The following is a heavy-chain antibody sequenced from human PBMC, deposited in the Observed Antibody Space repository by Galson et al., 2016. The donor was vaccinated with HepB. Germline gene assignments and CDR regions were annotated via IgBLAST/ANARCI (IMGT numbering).Heavy chain of an antibody. CDR3: ATQLHLIIMPGTFDS. D-gene: IGHD4-23*01. V-gene: IGHV3-11*01. J-gene: IGHJ4*02. Sequence: SLRLSCAASGLPFSDSYMSWIRQAPGKGLEWISYISNTGKTIYYADSVKGRFTISRDNAKNSVYLQMNTLRGDDTAVYYCATQLHLIIMPGTFDSWGQGTLVTVSS. CDR2: ISNTGKTI. CDR1: GLPFSDSY.